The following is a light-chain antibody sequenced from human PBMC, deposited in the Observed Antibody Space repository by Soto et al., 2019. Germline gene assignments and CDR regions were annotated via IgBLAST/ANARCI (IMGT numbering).Light chain of an antibody. J-gene: IGKJ1*01. V-gene: IGKV1-5*03. Sequence: DYQVTQSPSTLSASVGDRVTITCRASQSISDWLAWYQQKPGKAPKLLIYKASSLESGVPSRFSGSGSGTEFTLTISSLQPDDFATYYCQQYNNLWTFGQGTKVDIK. CDR3: QQYNNLWT. CDR1: QSISDW. CDR2: KAS.